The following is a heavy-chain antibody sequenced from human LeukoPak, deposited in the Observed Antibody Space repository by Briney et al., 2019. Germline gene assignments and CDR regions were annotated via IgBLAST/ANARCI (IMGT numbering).Heavy chain of an antibody. CDR1: GGTFSSYA. CDR2: IIPIFGTA. CDR3: ARIVTHDYGDLDY. Sequence: SVKVSCKASGGTFSSYAISWVRQAPGQGLEWMGGIIPIFGTANYAQKFQGRVTITADESTSTAYMELSSLGSEDTAVYYGARIVTHDYGDLDYWGQGTLVTVSS. V-gene: IGHV1-69*13. D-gene: IGHD4-17*01. J-gene: IGHJ4*02.